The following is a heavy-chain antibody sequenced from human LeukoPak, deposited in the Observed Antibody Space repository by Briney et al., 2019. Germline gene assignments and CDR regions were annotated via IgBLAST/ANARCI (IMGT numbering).Heavy chain of an antibody. V-gene: IGHV3-48*03. J-gene: IGHJ6*03. CDR2: ISSGGSTI. CDR1: GFTFSSYE. D-gene: IGHD6-6*01. CDR3: ARVSAARPSGYYYYYMDV. Sequence: PGGSLRLSCTASGFTFSSYEMNWVRQSPGKGLEWVSYISSGGSTIYSADSVKGRFTISRDNAKNSLYLQMNSLRAEDTAVYYCARVSAARPSGYYYYYMDVWGKGITVTVSS.